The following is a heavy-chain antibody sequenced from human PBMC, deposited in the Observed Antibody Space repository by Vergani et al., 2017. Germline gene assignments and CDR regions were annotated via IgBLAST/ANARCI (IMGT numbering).Heavy chain of an antibody. CDR2: ISGSGGST. Sequence: EVQLLESGGGLVQPGGSLRLSCAASGFTFSSYAMSWVRQAPGKGLEWVSAISGSGGSTYYADSVKGRFTISRDYSKNTLYLQMNSLRAEDTAVYYCAGWGYCSSTSCYGIDYWGQGTLVTVSS. V-gene: IGHV3-23*01. CDR1: GFTFSSYA. D-gene: IGHD2-2*01. J-gene: IGHJ4*02. CDR3: AGWGYCSSTSCYGIDY.